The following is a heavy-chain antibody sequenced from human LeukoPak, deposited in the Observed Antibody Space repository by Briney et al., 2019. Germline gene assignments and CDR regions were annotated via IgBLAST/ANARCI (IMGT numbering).Heavy chain of an antibody. CDR2: ISAYNGNT. V-gene: IGHV1-18*01. D-gene: IGHD3-22*01. Sequence: ASVKVSCKASGYTFTSYGISWVRQAPGQGLEWMGWISAYNGNTNYAQKLQGRVTMTTDTSTSTAYMELRSLRSDDTAVYYCARDYLVDYDNSGYYGGPVDYWGQGTLVTVSS. J-gene: IGHJ4*02. CDR3: ARDYLVDYDNSGYYGGPVDY. CDR1: GYTFTSYG.